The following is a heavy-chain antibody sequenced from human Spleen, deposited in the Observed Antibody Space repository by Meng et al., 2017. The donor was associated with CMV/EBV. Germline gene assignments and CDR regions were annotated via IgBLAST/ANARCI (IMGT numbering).Heavy chain of an antibody. CDR2: IYYSGTT. D-gene: IGHD3-16*01. J-gene: IGHJ1*01. CDR1: GGSISSSCYY. V-gene: IGHV4-39*07. CDR3: ASWGGEYFQH. Sequence: RWAGPGLLKPSDSLSLTCTVTGGSISSSCYYWGWIRQPPGKGLEWIGSIYYSGTTYYNPSLKSRVTISVDTSKNQFSLKLSSVTAADTAVYYCASWGGEYFQHWGQGTLVTVSS.